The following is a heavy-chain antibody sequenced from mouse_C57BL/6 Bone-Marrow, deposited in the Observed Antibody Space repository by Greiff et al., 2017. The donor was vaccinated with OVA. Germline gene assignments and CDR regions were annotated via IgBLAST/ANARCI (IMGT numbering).Heavy chain of an antibody. CDR1: GYSFTSYY. J-gene: IGHJ4*01. Sequence: VQLQESGPELVKPGASVKISCKASGYSFTSYYIHWVKQRPGQGLEWIGWIYPGSGNTKYNEKFKGKATLTADTSSSTAYMQLSSLTSEDSAVYYCSHSNYYLKGMDYWGQGTSVTVSS. CDR2: IYPGSGNT. D-gene: IGHD2-5*01. CDR3: SHSNYYLKGMDY. V-gene: IGHV1-66*01.